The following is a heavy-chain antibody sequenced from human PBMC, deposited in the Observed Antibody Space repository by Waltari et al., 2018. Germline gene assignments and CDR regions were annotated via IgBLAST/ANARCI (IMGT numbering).Heavy chain of an antibody. CDR2: IYHSGST. CDR3: ARERGEWEQLDSDP. D-gene: IGHD1-26*01. CDR1: GGSISSSNW. V-gene: IGHV4-4*02. Sequence: QVQLQESGPGLVKPSGTLSLTCAVPGGSISSSNWWSWVRQPPGKGLEWSGEIYHSGSTNNNPSLKRRVTISVDTSKNQLTTKLSSVTAADTAVYDGARERGEWEQLDSDPWGQGTLVTVSS. J-gene: IGHJ5*02.